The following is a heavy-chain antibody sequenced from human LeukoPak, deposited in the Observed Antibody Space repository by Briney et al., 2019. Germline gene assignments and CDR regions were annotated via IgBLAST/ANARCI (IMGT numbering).Heavy chain of an antibody. CDR3: AKDRLSGTMIVVVPYDAFDI. Sequence: PGGSLRLSCAASGFTFSSYWMHWVRQAPGKGLVWVSRINSDGSSTSYADSVKGRFTISRDNAKNTLYLQMNSLRAEDTAVYYCAKDRLSGTMIVVVPYDAFDIWGQGTMVTVSS. D-gene: IGHD3-22*01. CDR1: GFTFSSYW. J-gene: IGHJ3*02. V-gene: IGHV3-74*01. CDR2: INSDGSST.